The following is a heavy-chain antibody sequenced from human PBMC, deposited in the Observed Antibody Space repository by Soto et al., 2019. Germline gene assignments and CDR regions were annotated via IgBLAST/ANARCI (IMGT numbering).Heavy chain of an antibody. CDR1: GFSLSTSGVG. D-gene: IGHD3-9*01. V-gene: IGHV2-5*02. Sequence: QITLKESGPTLVKPTQTLTLTCTFSGFSLSTSGVGVGWIRQPPGKALEWLALIYWDDDKRYSPSLKSRLTITKDTSKNQVVLTMTDMDPEDTATYYCAHSTYGLRYFHFDYWGQGTLVTVSS. J-gene: IGHJ4*02. CDR2: IYWDDDK. CDR3: AHSTYGLRYFHFDY.